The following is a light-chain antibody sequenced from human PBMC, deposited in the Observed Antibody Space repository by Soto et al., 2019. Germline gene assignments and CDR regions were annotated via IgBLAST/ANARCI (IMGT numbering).Light chain of an antibody. CDR1: QSVLYSSNNKNY. Sequence: DIVMTQSPDSLAVSLGERATINCKSSQSVLYSSNNKNYLAWYQQKPGQSPKLLIYWASTRESGVPDRFSGSGSGTDFTLTIGSLQAEDVAVYYCQQYYTTPRTFGHGTKVDIK. J-gene: IGKJ1*01. CDR2: WAS. CDR3: QQYYTTPRT. V-gene: IGKV4-1*01.